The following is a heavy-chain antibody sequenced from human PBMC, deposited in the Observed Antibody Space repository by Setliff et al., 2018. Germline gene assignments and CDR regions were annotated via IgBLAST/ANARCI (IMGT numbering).Heavy chain of an antibody. D-gene: IGHD1-1*01. J-gene: IGHJ5*02. V-gene: IGHV4-4*08. Sequence: SETLSLTCIVSGVSVSRHYWSWIRQPPGKTLEWIGYIYTGGSTTYNPSLKSRVTLSLDTSKNHLSLNLTSVTAADTAVYYCARDVWGAGTGWFDPWGQGLLVTVSS. CDR2: IYTGGST. CDR1: GVSVSRHY. CDR3: ARDVWGAGTGWFDP.